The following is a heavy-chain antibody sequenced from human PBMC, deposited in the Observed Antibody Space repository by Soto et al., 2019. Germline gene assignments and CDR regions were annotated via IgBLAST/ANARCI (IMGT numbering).Heavy chain of an antibody. J-gene: IGHJ6*02. CDR2: VGCNRSYI. V-gene: IGHV3-21*01. CDR3: ARGALELQYYYYYGMDV. CDR1: GFTFDDFA. D-gene: IGHD1-7*01. Sequence: GGSLRLSCAASGFTFDDFALHWVRRAPGKGLEWVSCVGCNRSYIYYANSVKGRFTISRDNAKNSLYLQMNSLRAEDTAVYYCARGALELQYYYYYGMDVWGQGTTVTVSS.